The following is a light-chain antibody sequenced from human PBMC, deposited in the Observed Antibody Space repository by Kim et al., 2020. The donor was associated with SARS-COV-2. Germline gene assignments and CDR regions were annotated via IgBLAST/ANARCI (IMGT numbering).Light chain of an antibody. CDR3: QKYNSATWT. CDR1: QGITNS. CDR2: AAS. J-gene: IGKJ1*01. Sequence: GDRVTITRRASQGITNSLAWYQQKPGKVPQLLIYAASALQSGVPSRFSGSGSGTDFTLTISSLQPEDVATYYCQKYNSATWTFGQGTKVYIK. V-gene: IGKV1-27*01.